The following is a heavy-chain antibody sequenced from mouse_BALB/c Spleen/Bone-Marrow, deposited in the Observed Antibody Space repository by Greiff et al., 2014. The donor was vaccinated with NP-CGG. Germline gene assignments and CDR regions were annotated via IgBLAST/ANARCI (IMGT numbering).Heavy chain of an antibody. D-gene: IGHD2-10*02. CDR3: TRSGKRYGAMDY. V-gene: IGHV5-4*02. Sequence: EVQVVESGGGLVKPGGSLKLSCAASGFTFSDYYMYWLRQTPEKRLEWVATISDGGTYTFYPDSVKGRFTISRDNAKNNLYLQMSSLQSEDTAMYYCTRSGKRYGAMDYWGQGTSVTVSS. J-gene: IGHJ4*01. CDR1: GFTFSDYY. CDR2: ISDGGTYT.